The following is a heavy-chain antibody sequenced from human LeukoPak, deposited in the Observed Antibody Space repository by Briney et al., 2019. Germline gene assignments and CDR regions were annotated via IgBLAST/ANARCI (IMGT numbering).Heavy chain of an antibody. CDR2: INHSGST. J-gene: IGHJ4*02. D-gene: IGHD5-12*01. V-gene: IGHV4-34*01. CDR1: GGSISSYY. Sequence: SETLSLTCTVSGGSISSYYWSWIRQPPGKGLEWIGEINHSGSTNYNPSLKSRVTISVDTSKDQFSLKLSSVTAADTAVYYCARGLSGYSGYDHAPFDYWGQGTLVTVSS. CDR3: ARGLSGYSGYDHAPFDY.